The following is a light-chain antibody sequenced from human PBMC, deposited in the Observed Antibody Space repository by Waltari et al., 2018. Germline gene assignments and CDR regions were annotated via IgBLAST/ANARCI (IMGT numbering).Light chain of an antibody. CDR2: GVS. V-gene: IGLV2-14*03. J-gene: IGLJ3*02. CDR1: NSDVGGYNY. CDR3: ASYTSSYTWV. Sequence: QSALTQPASVSGSPGQSITISCTGPNSDVGGYNYVSWFQQHPGTAPRLMIFGVSDRPSGVSNRFSGSKSGNTASLTISGLQAEDEAHYYCASYTSSYTWVFGGGTKLTVL.